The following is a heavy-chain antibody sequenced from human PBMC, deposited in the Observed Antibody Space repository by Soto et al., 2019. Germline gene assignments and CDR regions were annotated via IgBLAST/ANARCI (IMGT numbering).Heavy chain of an antibody. J-gene: IGHJ4*02. Sequence: QVQLVESGGGVVQPGRSLRLSCAASGFTFSSYGMHWVRQAPGKGLEGVAVIWYDGSNKYYADSVKGRFTISRDNSKNTLYLQMNSLRAEDTAVYYCARGRDYDSSGAPLGYWGQGTLVTVSS. CDR2: IWYDGSNK. V-gene: IGHV3-33*01. D-gene: IGHD3-22*01. CDR3: ARGRDYDSSGAPLGY. CDR1: GFTFSSYG.